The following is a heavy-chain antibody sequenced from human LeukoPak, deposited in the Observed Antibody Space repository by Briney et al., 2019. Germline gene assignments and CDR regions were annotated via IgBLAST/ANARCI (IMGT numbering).Heavy chain of an antibody. Sequence: GGSLRLSCAASGFTFSSYAMSWVRQAPGKGLEWVSAISGSGGSTYYADSVKGRFTISRDNSKNTLYLQMNSLRAEDTAVYYCAKESGFWSGFSSSRYFDYWGQGTLVTVSS. D-gene: IGHD3-3*01. J-gene: IGHJ4*02. CDR3: AKESGFWSGFSSSRYFDY. CDR2: ISGSGGST. V-gene: IGHV3-23*01. CDR1: GFTFSSYA.